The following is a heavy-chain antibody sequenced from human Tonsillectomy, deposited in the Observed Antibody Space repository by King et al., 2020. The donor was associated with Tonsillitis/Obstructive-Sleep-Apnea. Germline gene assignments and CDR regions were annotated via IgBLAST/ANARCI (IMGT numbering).Heavy chain of an antibody. CDR2: INTNTGNP. J-gene: IGHJ3*02. CDR3: ARECTRGWSRLDAFNI. D-gene: IGHD6-19*01. Sequence: QLVQSGSELKKPGASVKVSCKASGYTFTSYAMNWVRQAPGQGLEWMGWINTNTGNPTYAQGFTGRFVFSLDTSVSTAYLQISSLKAEDNAMYYCARECTRGWSRLDAFNIWGQGTMVTVSS. CDR1: GYTFTSYA. V-gene: IGHV7-4-1*02.